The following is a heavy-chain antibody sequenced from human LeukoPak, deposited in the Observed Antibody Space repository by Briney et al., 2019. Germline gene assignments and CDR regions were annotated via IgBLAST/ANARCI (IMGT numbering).Heavy chain of an antibody. CDR3: ERGVYAY. V-gene: IGHV3-23*01. Sequence: PGGSLRLCCAASGLPFSSYLVSGVRQAPGKGLEWVSGISGSGGSTYYADSVKGRFTISRDNTKKPLYLQMNSLRGEDTAVYYCERGVYAYWGQGTLVTVSS. D-gene: IGHD2-8*01. CDR1: GLPFSSYL. J-gene: IGHJ4*02. CDR2: ISGSGGST.